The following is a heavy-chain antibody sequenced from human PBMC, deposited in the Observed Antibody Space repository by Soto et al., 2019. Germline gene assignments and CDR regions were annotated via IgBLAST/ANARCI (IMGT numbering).Heavy chain of an antibody. V-gene: IGHV4-59*12. D-gene: IGHD2-21*01. J-gene: IGHJ4*02. CDR3: ARSRRLISGFDY. CDR1: GASISSYY. Sequence: SETLSLTCTVSGASISSYYWSWIRQPPGKGLEWIGYIYYSGSTNYNPSLKSRVTISVDTSKNQFSLKLSSVTAADTAVYYCARSRRLISGFDYWGQGTLVTVSS. CDR2: IYYSGST.